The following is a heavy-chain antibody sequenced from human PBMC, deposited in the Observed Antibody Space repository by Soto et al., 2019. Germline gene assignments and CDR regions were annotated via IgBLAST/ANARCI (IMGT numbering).Heavy chain of an antibody. D-gene: IGHD3-3*01. CDR2: MNPNSGNT. Sequence: QVQLLQSGAEVKQPGTSVRVSCRASGYTFKDYDINWVRRAPGQGLEWMGWMNPNSGNTAYARKFHDRITMTRSVSAVTAFMELNSLTPEDTAVYYCARRMTWSLWCFDLWGSGTQVTVSS. CDR1: GYTFKDYD. V-gene: IGHV1-8*01. CDR3: ARRMTWSLWCFDL. J-gene: IGHJ2*01.